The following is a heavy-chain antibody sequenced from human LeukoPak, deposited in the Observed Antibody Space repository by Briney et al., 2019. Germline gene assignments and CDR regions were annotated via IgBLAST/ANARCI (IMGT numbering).Heavy chain of an antibody. CDR1: GGSFSGYY. Sequence: PWETLSLTCAVYGGSFSGYYWSWIRQPPGKGLEWIGEINHSGSTNYNPSLKSRVTISVDTSKNQFSLKLSSVTAADTAVYYCARVGYCSSTSCLRGYYYYGMDVWGQGTTVTVSS. CDR3: ARVGYCSSTSCLRGYYYYGMDV. V-gene: IGHV4-34*01. J-gene: IGHJ6*02. D-gene: IGHD2-2*01. CDR2: INHSGST.